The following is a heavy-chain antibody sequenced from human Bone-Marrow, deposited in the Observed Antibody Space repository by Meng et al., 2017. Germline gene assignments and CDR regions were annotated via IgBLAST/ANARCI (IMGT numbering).Heavy chain of an antibody. Sequence: QLQLQESGPGLVKPSETLSPTCTVSGGSISGSSSYYWAWVRQPPGKGLEWVGSIFYSGSTYYNRSLKGRVTISADTSKNQFSLKLSSVTAADTAVFYCARHFESPSFETWGQGILVTVSS. CDR3: ARHFESPSFET. J-gene: IGHJ5*02. CDR1: GGSISGSSSYY. V-gene: IGHV4-39*01. D-gene: IGHD3-9*01. CDR2: IFYSGST.